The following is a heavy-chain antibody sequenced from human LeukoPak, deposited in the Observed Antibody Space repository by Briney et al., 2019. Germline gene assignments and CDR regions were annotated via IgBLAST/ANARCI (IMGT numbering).Heavy chain of an antibody. CDR2: INPNSGGT. Sequence: ASVKVSCNASGYTFTGYYMHWVRQAPGQGLEWMGWINPNSGGTNYAQKFQGRVTMTRGTSISTAYMELSRLRSDDTAVYYCARDQSGSYYNWFDPWGQGTLVTVSS. D-gene: IGHD1-26*01. V-gene: IGHV1-2*02. CDR3: ARDQSGSYYNWFDP. CDR1: GYTFTGYY. J-gene: IGHJ5*02.